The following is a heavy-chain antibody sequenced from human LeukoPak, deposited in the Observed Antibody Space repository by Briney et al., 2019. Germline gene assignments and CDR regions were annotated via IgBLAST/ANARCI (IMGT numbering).Heavy chain of an antibody. CDR2: IYYGGTT. V-gene: IGHV4-59*08. D-gene: IGHD2-2*01. CDR3: ARHQRYCSSTSCSAFDS. Sequence: PSETLSLTCTVSGGSITTYYWSWIRQPPGKGLEWIGYIYYGGTTDYNPSLKSRVTMSVDTSMNQFSLRLSSLTAADTALYFCARHQRYCSSTSCSAFDSWGQGTLVTVSS. J-gene: IGHJ4*02. CDR1: GGSITTYY.